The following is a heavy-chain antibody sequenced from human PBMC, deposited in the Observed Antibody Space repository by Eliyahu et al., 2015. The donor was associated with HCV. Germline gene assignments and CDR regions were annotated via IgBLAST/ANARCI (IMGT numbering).Heavy chain of an antibody. D-gene: IGHD2/OR15-2a*01. Sequence: EVQLVESGGGLVKPGGXLRLSXXXSGXTFSSNSMYWXRPAPGKGLEWXSSISSSGSFIYYADSVKGRFTISRDNAKNSLYLQMNSLRAGDTAVYYCATPHDSGEYGLDVWGQGTTVTVSS. J-gene: IGHJ6*02. CDR1: GXTFSSNS. V-gene: IGHV3-21*01. CDR2: ISSSGSFI. CDR3: ATPHDSGEYGLDV.